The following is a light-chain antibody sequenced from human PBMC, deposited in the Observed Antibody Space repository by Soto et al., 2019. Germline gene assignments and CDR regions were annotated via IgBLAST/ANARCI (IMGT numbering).Light chain of an antibody. CDR3: QQYGDSPYT. Sequence: EIVLTQSPGTLSLSPGERATLSCRASQSVTSSYLAWYQQKPGQAPRLLIYAASSRATGIPDRFSGSGSGTDLTLTISRLEPEDFAVYHCQQYGDSPYTFGQGTKLEI. CDR1: QSVTSSY. CDR2: AAS. V-gene: IGKV3-20*01. J-gene: IGKJ2*01.